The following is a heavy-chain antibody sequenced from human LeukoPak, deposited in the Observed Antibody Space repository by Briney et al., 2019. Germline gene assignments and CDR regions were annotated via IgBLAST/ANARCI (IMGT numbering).Heavy chain of an antibody. J-gene: IGHJ4*02. Sequence: GESLRISCRCSGYSFTNYWIGWVRQVPGRGLEWMGIIYPGDSDTRYSPSFQGQVTISADKSINTAYLQWSSLKASDTGIYFCAKVRSGYCSGGACLFDYWGREPWSPSP. V-gene: IGHV5-51*01. CDR3: AKVRSGYCSGGACLFDY. D-gene: IGHD2-15*01. CDR1: GYSFTNYW. CDR2: IYPGDSDT.